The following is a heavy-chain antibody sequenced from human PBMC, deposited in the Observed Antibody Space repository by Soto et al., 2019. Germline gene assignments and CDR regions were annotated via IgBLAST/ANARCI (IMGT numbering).Heavy chain of an antibody. Sequence: SETLSLTCTVSGGSISSYYWSWIRQPPGKGLEWIGYIYYSGSTNYNPSLKSRVTISVDTSKNQFSLKLSSVTAADTAVYYCARVIKADSSGYYYRRYYFDYWGQGTLVTVSS. J-gene: IGHJ4*02. D-gene: IGHD3-22*01. CDR3: ARVIKADSSGYYYRRYYFDY. CDR1: GGSISSYY. CDR2: IYYSGST. V-gene: IGHV4-59*01.